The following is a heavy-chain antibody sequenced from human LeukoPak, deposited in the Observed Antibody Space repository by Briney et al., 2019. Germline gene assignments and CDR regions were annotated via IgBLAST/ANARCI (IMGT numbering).Heavy chain of an antibody. CDR2: INHSGST. CDR3: VRTYSSSWQLYYYGMDV. D-gene: IGHD6-13*01. Sequence: SETLSLTCAVYGGSFSGYYWSWIRQPPGKGLEWIGEINHSGSTNYNPSLKSRVTISVDTSKNQFSLKLSSVIAADTAVYYCVRTYSSSWQLYYYGMDVWGQGTTVTVSS. CDR1: GGSFSGYY. J-gene: IGHJ6*02. V-gene: IGHV4-34*01.